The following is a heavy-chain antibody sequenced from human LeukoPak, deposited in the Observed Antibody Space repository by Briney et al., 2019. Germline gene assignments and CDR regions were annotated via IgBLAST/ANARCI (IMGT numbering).Heavy chain of an antibody. J-gene: IGHJ3*02. CDR1: GFTFSGYS. CDR2: ISPSSSAI. V-gene: IGHV3-48*01. Sequence: GGSLRLSCAASGFTFSGYSMNWVHQAPGKGLEWVSYISPSSSAIHYADSVKGRFTISRDNAKNSLYLQMNSLRAEDTAVYYCARSAHGAFDIWGQGTMVTVSS. CDR3: ARSAHGAFDI.